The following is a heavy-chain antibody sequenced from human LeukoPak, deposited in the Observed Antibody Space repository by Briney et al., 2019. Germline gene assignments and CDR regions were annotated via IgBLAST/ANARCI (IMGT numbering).Heavy chain of an antibody. D-gene: IGHD3-3*01. CDR3: ARNFGVVRPYVDN. V-gene: IGHV3-7*01. J-gene: IGHJ4*02. Sequence: GGSLRLSCAASGFTFSSYWMSWVRQAPGKGLEWVANIKQDGSEKYYVDSVKGRFTISRDNAKNSLYLQMNSLRAEDTAVYYCARNFGVVRPYVDNWGQGTLVTVSS. CDR1: GFTFSSYW. CDR2: IKQDGSEK.